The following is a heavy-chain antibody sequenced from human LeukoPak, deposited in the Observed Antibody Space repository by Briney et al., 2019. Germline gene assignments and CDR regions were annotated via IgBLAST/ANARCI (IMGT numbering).Heavy chain of an antibody. CDR1: GYTFTSYY. J-gene: IGHJ4*02. CDR3: AREGQLVLDY. V-gene: IGHV1-46*01. D-gene: IGHD6-13*01. Sequence: ASVKVSCKASGYTFTSYYMHWVRQAPGQGLEWMGIINPSGGSTSYAQKFQGRVTMTRDTSISTAYMELSRLRSDDTAIYYCAREGQLVLDYWGQGTLVTVSS. CDR2: INPSGGST.